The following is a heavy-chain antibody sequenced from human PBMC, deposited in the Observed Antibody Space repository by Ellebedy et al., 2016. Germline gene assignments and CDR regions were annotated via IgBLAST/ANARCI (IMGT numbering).Heavy chain of an antibody. V-gene: IGHV3-48*01. Sequence: GGSLRLSXAASGFTFSSYSMNWVRQAPGKGLEWVSYISSSSSTIYYADSVKGRFTISRDNAKNSLYLQMNSLRAEDTAVYYCARDLVWQYQLPHHIDYWGQGTLVTVSS. J-gene: IGHJ4*02. CDR1: GFTFSSYS. D-gene: IGHD2-2*01. CDR3: ARDLVWQYQLPHHIDY. CDR2: ISSSSSTI.